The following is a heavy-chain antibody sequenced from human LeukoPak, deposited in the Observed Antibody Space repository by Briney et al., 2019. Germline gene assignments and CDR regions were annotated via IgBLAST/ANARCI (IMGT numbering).Heavy chain of an antibody. J-gene: IGHJ3*01. D-gene: IGHD4-23*01. Sequence: SETLSLTCTVSGRSISGYYRTSIRQPAGKGLEWIGRIYTSGSTNYNPSLKSRVTMSVDTSRNQFSLKLSSVTAADTAVYYSGRLEHRDGGPYDAFDVWGQGTMVTVSS. CDR1: GRSISGYY. V-gene: IGHV4-4*07. CDR2: IYTSGST. CDR3: GRLEHRDGGPYDAFDV.